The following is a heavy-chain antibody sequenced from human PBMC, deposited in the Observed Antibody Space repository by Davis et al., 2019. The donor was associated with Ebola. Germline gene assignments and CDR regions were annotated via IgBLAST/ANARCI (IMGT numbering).Heavy chain of an antibody. Sequence: GESLKISCAASEFSVSRYSMSWVRQAPGKGLEWVSVIYNGGNTYYADSVKGRFTISRDRSKNTVYLQMSSLRAEDTAVYYCARCLSYSGRYYDFHYGLDVWGQGTTLTVSS. V-gene: IGHV3-53*01. CDR3: ARCLSYSGRYYDFHYGLDV. D-gene: IGHD1-26*01. J-gene: IGHJ6*02. CDR1: EFSVSRYS. CDR2: IYNGGNT.